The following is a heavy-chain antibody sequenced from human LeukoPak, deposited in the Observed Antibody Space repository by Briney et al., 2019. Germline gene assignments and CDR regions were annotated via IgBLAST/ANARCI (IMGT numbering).Heavy chain of an antibody. CDR1: GCTFSSYW. J-gene: IGHJ5*02. CDR2: IKQDGSEK. CDR3: ARVVYYGSGSYYNAPPFDP. Sequence: GGSLTLSCAASGCTFSSYWMSWVRQAPGKGLEWVANIKQDGSEKYYVDSVKGRFTISRDNAKNSLYLQMNSLRAEDTAVYYCARVVYYGSGSYYNAPPFDPWGQGTLVTVSS. V-gene: IGHV3-7*01. D-gene: IGHD3-10*01.